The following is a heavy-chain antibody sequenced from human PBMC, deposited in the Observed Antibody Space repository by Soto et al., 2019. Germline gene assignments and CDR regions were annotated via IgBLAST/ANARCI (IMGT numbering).Heavy chain of an antibody. V-gene: IGHV4-59*08. D-gene: IGHD3-10*01. J-gene: IGHJ3*01. CDR3: AATTISQGSAFDV. Sequence: SETLSLTCNVSGGYIRNYYLSWIRQPPGKGLEWFGYVYFNGNTNYNPSLKSRVTISVDTSKNQFSLNLNSVTAADTAVYYCAATTISQGSAFDVWGQGIAVTVSS. CDR2: VYFNGNT. CDR1: GGYIRNYY.